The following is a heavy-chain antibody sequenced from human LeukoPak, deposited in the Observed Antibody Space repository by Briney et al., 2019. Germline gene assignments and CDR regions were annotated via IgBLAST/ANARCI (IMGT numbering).Heavy chain of an antibody. CDR1: GGSISSTNW. V-gene: IGHV4-4*02. J-gene: IGHJ6*04. D-gene: IGHD5-18*01. CDR2: IYHSGST. Sequence: SETLSLTCAVSGGSISSTNWWTWVRQPPGKGLEWIGGIYHSGSTNYNPSLKSRVTISVDKSKNQFSLKLGSVTAADTAVYYCARVWSLYSYGGPRMDVWGKGTTVTISS. CDR3: ARVWSLYSYGGPRMDV.